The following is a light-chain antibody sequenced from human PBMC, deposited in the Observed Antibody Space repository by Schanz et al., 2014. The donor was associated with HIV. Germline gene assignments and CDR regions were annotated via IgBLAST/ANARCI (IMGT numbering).Light chain of an antibody. V-gene: IGLV1-47*01. CDR2: RNN. J-gene: IGLJ2*01. CDR3: AAWDVNLNGPV. Sequence: QSVLTQPPSASGTPGQRVTISCSGSSSNIGISYVYWYQQVPGTAPKLLIYRNNQRPSGVPDRFSGSKSGTSASLAITGLQAEDEADYYCAAWDVNLNGPVFGGGTKLTVL. CDR1: SSNIGISY.